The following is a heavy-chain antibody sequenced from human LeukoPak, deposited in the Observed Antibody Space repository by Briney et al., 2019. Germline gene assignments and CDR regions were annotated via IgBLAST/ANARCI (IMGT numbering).Heavy chain of an antibody. V-gene: IGHV3-7*01. CDR2: IKQDGSEK. CDR1: GFTFSSYW. J-gene: IGHJ6*03. CDR3: SKEDPGYSYYMDV. Sequence: GGSLRLSCAASGFTFSSYWMSWVRQAPGKGLEWVANIKQDGSEKYYVDSVKGRFTISRDNAKNSLYLQMNSLRAEDTAVYYCSKEDPGYSYYMDVWGKGTTATVSS.